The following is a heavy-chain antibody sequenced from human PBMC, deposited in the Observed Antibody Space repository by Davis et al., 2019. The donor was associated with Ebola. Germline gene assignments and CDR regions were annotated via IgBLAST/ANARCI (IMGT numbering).Heavy chain of an antibody. V-gene: IGHV3-9*01. CDR2: ISWNSGSI. J-gene: IGHJ3*02. Sequence: SLKISCAASGFTFDDYAMHWVRQAPGKGLEWVSGISWNSGSIGYADSVKGRFTISRDDAKNSLYLQMNSLRAEDTALYYCAKDYIAVAGSDAFDIWGQGTMVTVSS. CDR1: GFTFDDYA. D-gene: IGHD6-19*01. CDR3: AKDYIAVAGSDAFDI.